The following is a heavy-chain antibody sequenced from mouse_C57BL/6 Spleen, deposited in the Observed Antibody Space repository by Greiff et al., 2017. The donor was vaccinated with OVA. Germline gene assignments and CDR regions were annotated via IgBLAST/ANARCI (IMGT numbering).Heavy chain of an antibody. CDR3: AIGNWYFDV. J-gene: IGHJ1*03. Sequence: VHLVESGAELVRPGASVKLSCKASGYTFTDYYIHWVKQRPVQGLEWIARLYPGSGNTYYNEKFKGKATLTAEKSSSTAYMQLSSLTSEDSAVYFCAIGNWYFDVWGKGTTVTVSS. CDR1: GYTFTDYY. V-gene: IGHV1-76*01. D-gene: IGHD3-3*01. CDR2: LYPGSGNT.